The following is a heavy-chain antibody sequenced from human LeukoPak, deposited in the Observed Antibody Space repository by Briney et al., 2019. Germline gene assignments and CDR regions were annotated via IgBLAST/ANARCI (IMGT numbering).Heavy chain of an antibody. CDR3: ARDPIAAAGTFFDY. CDR1: GFTFSDDY. D-gene: IGHD6-13*01. CDR2: ISSSGYTI. J-gene: IGHJ4*02. Sequence: GGSLRLSCAASGFTFSDDYMSWIRQAPGKGLEWVSYISSSGYTIYYADSVKGRFTISRDNAKNTLYLQMNSLRAEDTAVYYCARDPIAAAGTFFDYWGQGTLVTVSS. V-gene: IGHV3-11*04.